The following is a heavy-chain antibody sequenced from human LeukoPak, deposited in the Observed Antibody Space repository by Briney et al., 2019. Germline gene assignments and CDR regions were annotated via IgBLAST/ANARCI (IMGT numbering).Heavy chain of an antibody. J-gene: IGHJ4*02. D-gene: IGHD2-8*01. V-gene: IGHV3-74*01. Sequence: PGGSLRLSCAASGFTFSSYWMRWVRPAPGKGLVWVSRINSDGSSTSYADSVKGRFTISRDNAKNTLYLQMNSLRAEDTAVYYCARESGYCTNGVCRYYFDYGGQGTLVTVSS. CDR3: ARESGYCTNGVCRYYFDY. CDR2: INSDGSST. CDR1: GFTFSSYW.